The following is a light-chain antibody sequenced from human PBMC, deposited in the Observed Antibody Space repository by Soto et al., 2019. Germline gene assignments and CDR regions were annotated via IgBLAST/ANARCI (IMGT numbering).Light chain of an antibody. J-gene: IGKJ2*01. CDR1: QSVSSY. Sequence: EIELTQSPATLSLSPGERATLSCRASQSVSSYLAWYQQKPGQAPRLLIYDASNRATGVPARFSGSGSGTDFTLTISSLEPEDFAVYYCHQRSKWPRTFGQGIKLEIK. CDR2: DAS. CDR3: HQRSKWPRT. V-gene: IGKV3-11*01.